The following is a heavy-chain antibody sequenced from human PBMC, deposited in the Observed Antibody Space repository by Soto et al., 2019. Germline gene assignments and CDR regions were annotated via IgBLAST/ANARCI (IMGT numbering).Heavy chain of an antibody. CDR3: AKNSSSWYYFDY. V-gene: IGHV3-23*01. D-gene: IGHD6-13*01. Sequence: GGSLRLSCAASGFTFSSYAMSWVRQAPGKGLEWVSAISGSGGSTYYADSVKGRFTISRDNSKNTLYLQLNSLRAEDTAVYYCAKNSSSWYYFDYWGQGTLVTVSS. J-gene: IGHJ4*02. CDR1: GFTFSSYA. CDR2: ISGSGGST.